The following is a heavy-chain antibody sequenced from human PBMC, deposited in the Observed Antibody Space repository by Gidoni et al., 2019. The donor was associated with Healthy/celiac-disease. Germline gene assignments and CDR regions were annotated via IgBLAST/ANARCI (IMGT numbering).Heavy chain of an antibody. CDR2: IIPIFGTA. J-gene: IGHJ3*02. Sequence: QVQRVQSGAEVKKPGSSVMVSCKASGGTCSSYAISWVRQAPGQGLEVMGGIIPIFGTANYAQKFQCRVTIAADESTSTAYMELSSLGSEDTAVYYCARKYSGSQNDAFDIWGQGTMVTVSS. D-gene: IGHD1-26*01. V-gene: IGHV1-69*01. CDR3: ARKYSGSQNDAFDI. CDR1: GGTCSSYA.